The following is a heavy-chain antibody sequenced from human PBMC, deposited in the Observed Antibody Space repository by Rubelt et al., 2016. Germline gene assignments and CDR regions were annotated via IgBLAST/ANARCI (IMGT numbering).Heavy chain of an antibody. CDR2: IYYRGST. V-gene: IGHV4-31*03. CDR1: GGSISSGGYF. J-gene: IGHJ4*02. Sequence: QVQLQESGPGLVKPSQTLSLTCTVSGGSISSGGYFWSWIRQPPGKGLEWIGYIYYRGSTYYNPSLKSRVTISVDTSKNQFSLKLSSVTAADTAVYYCARDSGSRIFDYWGQGTLVTVSS. CDR3: ARDSGSRIFDY. D-gene: IGHD2/OR15-2a*01.